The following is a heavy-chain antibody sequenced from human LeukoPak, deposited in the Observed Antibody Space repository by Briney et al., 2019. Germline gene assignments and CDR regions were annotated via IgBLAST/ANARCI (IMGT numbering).Heavy chain of an antibody. CDR1: DGSISSYY. V-gene: IGHV4-4*07. J-gene: IGHJ6*02. CDR2: IYTSGST. D-gene: IGHD2-21*02. Sequence: SETLSLTCTVSDGSISSYYWSWIRQPAGKGLEWIGRIYTSGSTTYNPFLKSRVTMSVDASKNQFSLKLSSVTAADTAVYYCARVVTGNNYHYYGMDVWGQGTTVTVSS. CDR3: ARVVTGNNYHYYGMDV.